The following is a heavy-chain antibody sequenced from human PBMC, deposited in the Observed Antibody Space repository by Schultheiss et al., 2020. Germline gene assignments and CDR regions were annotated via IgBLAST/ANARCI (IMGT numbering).Heavy chain of an antibody. CDR3: ASRYSSGWYGPVS. Sequence: ASVKVSCKASGYTFTSYAMHWVRQAPGQRLEWMGWINAGNGNTKYSQKFQGRVTITRDTSASTAYMELSSLRSEDTAVYYCASRYSSGWYGPVSWGQGTLGNVSA. J-gene: IGHJ4*02. CDR2: INAGNGNT. V-gene: IGHV1-3*01. CDR1: GYTFTSYA. D-gene: IGHD6-19*01.